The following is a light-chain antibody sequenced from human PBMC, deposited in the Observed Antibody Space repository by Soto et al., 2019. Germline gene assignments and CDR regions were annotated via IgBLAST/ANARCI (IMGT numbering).Light chain of an antibody. V-gene: IGLV1-44*01. CDR3: AAWEDSLNGRV. Sequence: QSVLTQPPSASGTPGQRVTISCSGSSSNIGSKTVNWYQQLPGTAPKLLIHTNNQRPSGVPDRFSGSKSGTSASLAISGLQSEDEADYYCAAWEDSLNGRVFGTGTKLTVL. CDR2: TNN. CDR1: SSNIGSKT. J-gene: IGLJ1*01.